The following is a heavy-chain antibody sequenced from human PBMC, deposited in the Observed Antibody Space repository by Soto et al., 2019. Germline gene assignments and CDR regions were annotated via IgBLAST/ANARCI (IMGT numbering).Heavy chain of an antibody. V-gene: IGHV3-15*07. Sequence: GGSPRLSCAASGFTFSNAWMNWVRQAPGKGLEWVGRIKSKTDGGTTDYAAPVKGRFTISRDDSKNTLYLQMNSLKTEDTAVYYCTTTVFAFDWLIYYFDYWGQGTLVTVSS. J-gene: IGHJ4*02. D-gene: IGHD3-9*01. CDR1: GFTFSNAW. CDR3: TTTVFAFDWLIYYFDY. CDR2: IKSKTDGGTT.